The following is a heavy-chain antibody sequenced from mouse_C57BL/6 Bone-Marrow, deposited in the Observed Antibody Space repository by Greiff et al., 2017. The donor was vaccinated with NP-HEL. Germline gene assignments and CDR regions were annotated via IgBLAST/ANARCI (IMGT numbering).Heavy chain of an antibody. CDR1: GFNIKDYY. V-gene: IGHV14-2*01. Sequence: VHVKQSGAELVKPGASVKLSCTASGFNIKDYYMHWVKQRTEQGLEWIGRIDPEDGETKYAPKFQGKATITADTSSNTAYLQLSSLTSEDTAVYYCAPDYYGSWYFDVWGTGTTVTVSS. J-gene: IGHJ1*03. CDR3: APDYYGSWYFDV. CDR2: IDPEDGET. D-gene: IGHD1-1*01.